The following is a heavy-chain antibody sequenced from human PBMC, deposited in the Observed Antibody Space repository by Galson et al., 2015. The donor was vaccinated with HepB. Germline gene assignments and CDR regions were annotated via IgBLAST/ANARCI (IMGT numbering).Heavy chain of an antibody. J-gene: IGHJ4*02. CDR3: ARLNYYDSSGFYYTEY. Sequence: TLSLTCAVSGGSISSSNWWSWVRQPPGKGLEWIGEIYHSGSTNYNPSLKSRVTISVDKSKNKFALKLSSVTAADTAVYYCARLNYYDSSGFYYTEYWGQGTLVTVSS. V-gene: IGHV4-4*02. CDR2: IYHSGST. D-gene: IGHD3-22*01. CDR1: GGSISSSNW.